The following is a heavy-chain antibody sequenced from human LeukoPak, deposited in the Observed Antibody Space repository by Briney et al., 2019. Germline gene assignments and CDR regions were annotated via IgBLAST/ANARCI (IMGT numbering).Heavy chain of an antibody. D-gene: IGHD1-26*01. V-gene: IGHV4-39*07. CDR3: AYGRQQVVHGFDV. CDR2: IFYSGST. CDR1: GGSISTRSYY. J-gene: IGHJ3*01. Sequence: NPSETLSLTCTVSGGSISTRSYYWGWVRQPPGKGLEWIGHIFYSGSTYYSPSLKRRVTISLDTSKNQFSLNLTSLTAADTPTYYCAYGRQQVVHGFDVWGQGTMVTVPP.